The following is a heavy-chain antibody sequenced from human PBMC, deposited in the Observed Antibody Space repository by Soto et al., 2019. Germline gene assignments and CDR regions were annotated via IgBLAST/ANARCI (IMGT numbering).Heavy chain of an antibody. V-gene: IGHV3-9*01. D-gene: IGHD3-10*01. J-gene: IGHJ6*03. Sequence: PGGSLRLSCAASGVTFDDYAMHWVRQAPWKGLEWVSGISGNSGKIAYADSVKGRFTISRDSAKNSLYLQMSSLRADDTALYFCAKDNYFCSGTYGYFYYMGVSGKGTTVTVS. CDR1: GVTFDDYA. CDR2: ISGNSGKI. CDR3: AKDNYFCSGTYGYFYYMGV.